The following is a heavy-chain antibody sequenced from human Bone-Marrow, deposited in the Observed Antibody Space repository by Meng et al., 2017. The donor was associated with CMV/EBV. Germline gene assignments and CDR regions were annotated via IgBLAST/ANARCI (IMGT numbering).Heavy chain of an antibody. CDR1: GGSISSSSYY. CDR3: ARVVEMAKYYFDY. V-gene: IGHV4-39*07. CDR2: IYYSGST. J-gene: IGHJ4*02. D-gene: IGHD5-24*01. Sequence: SETLSLTCTVSGGSISSSSYYWGWIRQPPGKGLEWIGSIYYSGSTYYNPSLKSRVTISVDTSKNQFSLKLSSVTAADTAVYYCARVVEMAKYYFDYWGQGTLVTVSS.